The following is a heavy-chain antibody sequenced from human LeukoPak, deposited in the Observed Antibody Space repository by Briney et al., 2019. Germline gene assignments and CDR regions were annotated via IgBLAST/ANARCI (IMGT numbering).Heavy chain of an antibody. CDR2: ISSSGSTI. D-gene: IGHD3-10*01. CDR3: AGEHYGSGSYNWFDP. V-gene: IGHV3-48*03. CDR1: GFTFSSYE. Sequence: GGSLRLSCASSGFTFSSYEMNWVRQAPGKGLEWVSYISSSGSTIYYADPVKGRFTISRDNAKNSLYLQMNSLRAEDTAVYYCAGEHYGSGSYNWFDPWGQGTLVTVSS. J-gene: IGHJ5*02.